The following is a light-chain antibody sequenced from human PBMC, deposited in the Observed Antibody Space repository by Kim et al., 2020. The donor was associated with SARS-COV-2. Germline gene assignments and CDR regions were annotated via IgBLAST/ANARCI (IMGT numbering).Light chain of an antibody. V-gene: IGLV3-19*01. CDR3: NSRDNSGNHYV. J-gene: IGLJ1*01. CDR2: GES. CDR1: SLSTYY. Sequence: SSELTQDPAVSVALGQTVRITCQGDSLSTYYASWYQLKPGQAPLLVIYGESNRPSGIPDRFSGSNSGNTASLTITGAQAEDEADYFCNSRDNSGNHYVFGTGTKVTVL.